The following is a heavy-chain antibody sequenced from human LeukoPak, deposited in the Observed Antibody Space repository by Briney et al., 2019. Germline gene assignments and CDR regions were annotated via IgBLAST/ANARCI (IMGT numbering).Heavy chain of an antibody. J-gene: IGHJ4*02. D-gene: IGHD6-19*01. V-gene: IGHV6-1*01. CDR3: ARESAGFNY. CDR2: TYYRSKWSN. CDR1: GESVSSNSVA. Sequence: SQTLSLTCAISGESVSSNSVAWNWLRQSPSRGLEWLGRTYYRSKWSNDYALSVKSRIIINPDTSKNQFSLQLNSVTPEDTAVYYCARESAGFNYWGQGTLVTVSS.